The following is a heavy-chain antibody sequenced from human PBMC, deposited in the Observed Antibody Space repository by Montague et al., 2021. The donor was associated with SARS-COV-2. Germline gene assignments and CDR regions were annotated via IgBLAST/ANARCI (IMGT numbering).Heavy chain of an antibody. CDR1: GGSFSGYF. CDR3: ARTSKMDDYVWGSYRFTAFDT. J-gene: IGHJ3*02. Sequence: SETLSLTCGVYGGSFSGYFWTWIRQPPGKGLEWIGEIYDGGSVSYNPSLKSRLTMSVDTSKKQFSLNLTSVAAADMAVYYCARTSKMDDYVWGSYRFTAFDTWGQGTMVSVSS. V-gene: IGHV4-34*01. CDR2: IYDGGSV. D-gene: IGHD3-16*02.